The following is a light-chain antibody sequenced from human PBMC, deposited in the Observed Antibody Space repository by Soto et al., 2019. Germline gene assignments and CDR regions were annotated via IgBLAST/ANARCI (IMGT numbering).Light chain of an antibody. J-gene: IGKJ4*01. Sequence: EIVLTQSPATLSLSPGERATLSCRASQSVSSYLAWYQQKPGQAPRLLIFGASNRATGIPARFSGSGSGTDFTLTISSLDPEDCAVYYCQQRSNWPFTFGGGTKVEIK. CDR3: QQRSNWPFT. CDR1: QSVSSY. V-gene: IGKV3-11*01. CDR2: GAS.